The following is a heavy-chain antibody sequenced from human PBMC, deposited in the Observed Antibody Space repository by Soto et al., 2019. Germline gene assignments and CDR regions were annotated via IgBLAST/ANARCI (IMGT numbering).Heavy chain of an antibody. Sequence: ASVKVSCKASGYTFTSYGISWVRQAPGQGLEWMRWISAYNGNTNYAQKLQGRVTMTTDTSTSTAYMELRSLRSDDTAVYYCARSYSSGYYCDYWGQGTLVTVSS. V-gene: IGHV1-18*04. CDR3: ARSYSSGYYCDY. D-gene: IGHD3-22*01. J-gene: IGHJ4*02. CDR2: ISAYNGNT. CDR1: GYTFTSYG.